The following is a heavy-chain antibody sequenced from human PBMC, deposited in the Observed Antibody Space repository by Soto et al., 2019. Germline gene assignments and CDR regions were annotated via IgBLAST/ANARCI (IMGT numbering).Heavy chain of an antibody. J-gene: IGHJ6*03. CDR3: ARSRASRPQYYYYYYYIDV. CDR2: INPSGGST. D-gene: IGHD2-21*01. V-gene: IGHV1-46*03. Sequence: QVQLVQSGAEVKKPGASVKVSCKASGYTFTSYYMHWVRQAPGQGLEWMGIINPSGGSTSYAQKFPVRVTMTRDTSTSTGSMELSSLRSEDTAVYYCARSRASRPQYYYYYYYIDVWGRGTTVTVSS. CDR1: GYTFTSYY.